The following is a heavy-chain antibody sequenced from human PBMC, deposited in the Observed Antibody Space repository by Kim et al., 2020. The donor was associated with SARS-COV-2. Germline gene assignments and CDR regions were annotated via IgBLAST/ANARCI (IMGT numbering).Heavy chain of an antibody. CDR2: ISYDGSNK. D-gene: IGHD5-18*01. J-gene: IGHJ4*02. CDR1: GFTFSSYA. V-gene: IGHV3-30*04. CDR3: ATSDTAMAKLFDY. Sequence: GGSLRLSCAASGFTFSSYAMHWVRQAPGKGLEWVAVISYDGSNKYYADSVKGRFTISRDNSKNTLYLQMNSLRAEDTAVYYCATSDTAMAKLFDYWGQGTLVTVSS.